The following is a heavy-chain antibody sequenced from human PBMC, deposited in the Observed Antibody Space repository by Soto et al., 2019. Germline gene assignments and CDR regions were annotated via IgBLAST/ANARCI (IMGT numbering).Heavy chain of an antibody. V-gene: IGHV3-11*06. J-gene: IGHJ6*02. CDR1: GFTFSDYY. CDR2: ISSSSSYT. Sequence: QVQLVESGGGLVKPGGSLRLSCAASGFTFSDYYMSWIRQAPGKGLEWVSYISSSSSYTNYADSVKGRFTISRDNAKKSLYLQMNSLRAEDTAVYYCARGRGRDDSSGYYSYYYGMDVWGQGTTVTVSS. CDR3: ARGRGRDDSSGYYSYYYGMDV. D-gene: IGHD3-22*01.